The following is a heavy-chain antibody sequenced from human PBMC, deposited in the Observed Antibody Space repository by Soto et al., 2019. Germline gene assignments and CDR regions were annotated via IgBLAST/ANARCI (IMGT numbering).Heavy chain of an antibody. CDR2: FYHGGRT. V-gene: IGHV4-31*02. J-gene: IGHJ2*01. CDR3: VIVFFFQAEDGIRAVRSVSAFLLNRSSDL. D-gene: IGHD2-2*01. Sequence: QQPGKGLEWIVYFYHGGRTYYHPSLKSRVTISVDTSKNQFSLKLSSVTAADTAVYYCVIVFFFQAEDGIRAVRSVSAFLLNRSSDL.